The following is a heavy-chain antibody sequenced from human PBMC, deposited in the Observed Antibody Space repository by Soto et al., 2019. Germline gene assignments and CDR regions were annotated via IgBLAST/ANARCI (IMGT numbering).Heavy chain of an antibody. V-gene: IGHV1-69*01. Sequence: QAQLVQSGAEVKKPGSSVKVSCKASGGTFSSYAISWVRQAPGQGHEWMGGIMPIFVTANYAQKFQGRVTITADESTSTAYMELSSLRSEDTAVYYSARDEGSGGNPTNWGQGSLVSVSS. J-gene: IGHJ4*02. D-gene: IGHD6-25*01. CDR2: IMPIFVTA. CDR1: GGTFSSYA. CDR3: ARDEGSGGNPTN.